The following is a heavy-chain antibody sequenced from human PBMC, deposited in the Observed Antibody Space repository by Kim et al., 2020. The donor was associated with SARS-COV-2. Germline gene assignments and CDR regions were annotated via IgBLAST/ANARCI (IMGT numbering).Heavy chain of an antibody. D-gene: IGHD3-10*01. Sequence: SETLSLTCTVSGDSISSYYWNWIRQSPGKGLEWIGYVSYSGNTNYNPSLKSRVTISVDTSKNQFSLRLSPVAAADTAVYYCARVGVRGVKVDYWGQGTLVTASS. V-gene: IGHV4-59*01. CDR2: VSYSGNT. CDR1: GDSISSYY. CDR3: ARVGVRGVKVDY. J-gene: IGHJ4*02.